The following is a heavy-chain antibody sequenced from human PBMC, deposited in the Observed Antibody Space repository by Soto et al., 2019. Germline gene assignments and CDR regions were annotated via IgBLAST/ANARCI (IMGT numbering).Heavy chain of an antibody. V-gene: IGHV4-4*07. CDR2: IYSRGDT. J-gene: IGHJ6*02. Sequence: KPSANPSLTCSVSGGSMRSYYWNWLRQPAGKGLEWIGRIYSRGDTNYNPSVKSRVTMSVDTSKNEFSLRLNSVTAADTAVYYCAGIGEDVYYGMDVWGQGTTVT. D-gene: IGHD2-21*01. CDR1: GGSMRSYY. CDR3: AGIGEDVYYGMDV.